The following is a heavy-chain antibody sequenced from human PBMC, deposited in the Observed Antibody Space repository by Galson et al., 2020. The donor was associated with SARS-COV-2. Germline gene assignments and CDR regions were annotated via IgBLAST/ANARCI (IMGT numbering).Heavy chain of an antibody. CDR2: YNTNTGHP. J-gene: IGHJ4*02. CDR1: GYTITTYA. V-gene: IGHV7-4-1*02. Sequence: ASVKVPSDASGYTITTYAMNWVRHAPGQGLEGMGWYNTNTGHPTYAQGFTGRFVFSLDTSVSTAYLQISSLKPEDTAVYYCARDRIVAPSAYFDSWGQGTPVTVSS. D-gene: IGHD2-2*01. CDR3: ARDRIVAPSAYFDS.